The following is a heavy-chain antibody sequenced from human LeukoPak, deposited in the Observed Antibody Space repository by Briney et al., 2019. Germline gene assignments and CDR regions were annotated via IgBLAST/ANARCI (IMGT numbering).Heavy chain of an antibody. Sequence: GGSLRVSCAASGFTFDDYAMHWVRQAPGKGLEWVSGISWNSATIDYADSVKGRFSISRDNSKNYLYLQMNSLRAEDTAFYYCAKAVSSGTGTYYFDYWGQGTLVTVSS. D-gene: IGHD6-19*01. CDR3: AKAVSSGTGTYYFDY. CDR1: GFTFDDYA. CDR2: ISWNSATI. V-gene: IGHV3-9*01. J-gene: IGHJ4*02.